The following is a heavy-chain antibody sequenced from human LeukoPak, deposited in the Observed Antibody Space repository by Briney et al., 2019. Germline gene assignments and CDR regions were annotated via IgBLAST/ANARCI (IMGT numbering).Heavy chain of an antibody. CDR2: ISSSSTDT. Sequence: GGSLRLSCAASGFTFSSYTMSLIRQAPGKGLEWLSYISSSSTDTNYADSVKGRFTISRDNAKNSLYLQMNSLRAEDTAVYYCARDLKGSAWYVDYWGQGTLVTVSS. D-gene: IGHD6-19*01. CDR3: ARDLKGSAWYVDY. CDR1: GFTFSSYT. V-gene: IGHV3-11*05. J-gene: IGHJ4*02.